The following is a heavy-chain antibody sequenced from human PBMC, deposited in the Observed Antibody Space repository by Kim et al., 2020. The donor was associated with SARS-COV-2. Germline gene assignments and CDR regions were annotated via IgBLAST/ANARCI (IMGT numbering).Heavy chain of an antibody. CDR2: IWYDGSNK. J-gene: IGHJ6*02. V-gene: IGHV3-33*01. CDR3: ARDFSSSWSWTRAGRNYYYGMDV. D-gene: IGHD6-13*01. CDR1: GFTFSSYG. Sequence: GGSLRLSCAASGFTFSSYGMHWVRQAPGKGLEWVAVIWYDGSNKYYADSVKGRFTISRDNSKNTLYLQMNSLRAEDTAVYYCARDFSSSWSWTRAGRNYYYGMDVWGQGTTVTVSS.